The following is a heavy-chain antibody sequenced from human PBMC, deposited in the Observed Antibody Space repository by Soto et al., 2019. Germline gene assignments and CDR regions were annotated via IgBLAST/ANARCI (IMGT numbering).Heavy chain of an antibody. D-gene: IGHD2-15*01. CDR3: ASATVVAGSFDF. V-gene: IGHV3-21*01. CDR1: GFAFRSYH. Sequence: EVQLVASGGGLGKPGGSLTLYCAGSGFAFRSYHMNWVRQPPGKGLEGVACISSGSSSIYYADSGKGRFTISRDNAKDSLYLQMASLGAEASAVYYCASATVVAGSFDFWGQGTLLTVSS. J-gene: IGHJ4*02. CDR2: ISSGSSSI.